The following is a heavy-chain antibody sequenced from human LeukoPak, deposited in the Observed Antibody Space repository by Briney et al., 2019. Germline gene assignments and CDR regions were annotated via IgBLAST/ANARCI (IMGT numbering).Heavy chain of an antibody. Sequence: PSETLSLTCTVSGYSISSGYYWSWIRQPAGKALESIGRVYVSGSTNYNPSLKSRVTISIDTSKNHFSLRLSSVTAADTAVYYCARETTARGYFDYWGQGTLVTVSS. D-gene: IGHD4-17*01. V-gene: IGHV4-38-2*02. CDR2: VYVSGST. CDR3: ARETTARGYFDY. J-gene: IGHJ4*02. CDR1: GYSISSGYY.